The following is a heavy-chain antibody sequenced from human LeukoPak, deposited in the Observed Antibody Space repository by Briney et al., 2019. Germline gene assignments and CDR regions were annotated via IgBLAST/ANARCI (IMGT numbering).Heavy chain of an antibody. CDR2: ISGSGGST. J-gene: IGHJ5*02. Sequence: GGSLRLSCAASGFTFSSYAMSWVRQAPGKGLEWVSAISGSGGSTYYADSVKGRFTISRDNSKNTLYLQMNRLRAEDTAVYYWAKFFGVVVGNGNWFDPWGQGTLVTVSS. CDR1: GFTFSSYA. CDR3: AKFFGVVVGNGNWFDP. V-gene: IGHV3-23*01. D-gene: IGHD3-3*01.